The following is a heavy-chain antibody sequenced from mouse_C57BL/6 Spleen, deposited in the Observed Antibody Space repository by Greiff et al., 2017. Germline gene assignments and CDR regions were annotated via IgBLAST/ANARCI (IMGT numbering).Heavy chain of an antibody. Sequence: EVQLQESGPGLVKPSQSLSLTCSVTGYSITSGYYWNWIRQFPGNKLEWMGYISYDGSNNYNPSLKNRISITRDTSKNQFFLKLNSVTTEDTATYYCAYDYLFADWGQGTLVTVSA. CDR1: GYSITSGYY. D-gene: IGHD2-4*01. CDR3: AYDYLFAD. J-gene: IGHJ3*01. CDR2: ISYDGSN. V-gene: IGHV3-6*01.